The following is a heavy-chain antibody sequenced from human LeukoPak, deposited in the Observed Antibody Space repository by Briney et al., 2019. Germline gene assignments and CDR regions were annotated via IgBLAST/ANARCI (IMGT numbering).Heavy chain of an antibody. V-gene: IGHV3-20*04. Sequence: GGSLRLSCAASGFIFDDYGMSWVRQAPGKGLEWVSGINWNGGSTGYADSVKGRFTISRDNAKNSLYLQMNSLRAEDTAVYYCARAIAVAGTGPRRNWFDPWGQGTLVTVSS. CDR3: ARAIAVAGTGPRRNWFDP. CDR2: INWNGGST. D-gene: IGHD6-19*01. J-gene: IGHJ5*02. CDR1: GFIFDDYG.